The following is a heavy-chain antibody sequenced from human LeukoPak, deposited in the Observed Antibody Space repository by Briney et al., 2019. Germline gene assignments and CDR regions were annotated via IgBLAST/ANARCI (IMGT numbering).Heavy chain of an antibody. CDR1: GFTFDDYA. D-gene: IGHD6-19*01. J-gene: IGHJ4*02. CDR2: ISWNSGSI. CDR3: PKGLSPYRSGSFDY. Sequence: GRSLRLSCAASGFTFDDYAMHWVRQAPGKGLEWVSGISWNSGSIGYADSVKGRLTISRDNAKNSLYLQMNSLRAEDTALYYCPKGLSPYRSGSFDYWGQGTLVTVSS. V-gene: IGHV3-9*01.